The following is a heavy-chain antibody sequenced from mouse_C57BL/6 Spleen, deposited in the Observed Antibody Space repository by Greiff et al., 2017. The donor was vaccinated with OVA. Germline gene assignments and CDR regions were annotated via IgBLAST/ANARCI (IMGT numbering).Heavy chain of an antibody. J-gene: IGHJ1*03. Sequence: EVKLMESGGGLVKPGGSLKLSCAASGFTFSDYGMHWVRQAPEKGLEWVAYISSGSSTIYYADTVKGRFTISRDNAKNTLFLQMTSLRSEDTAMYYCARQDWDGGYFDVWGTGTTVTVSS. CDR2: ISSGSSTI. CDR3: ARQDWDGGYFDV. CDR1: GFTFSDYG. D-gene: IGHD4-1*01. V-gene: IGHV5-17*01.